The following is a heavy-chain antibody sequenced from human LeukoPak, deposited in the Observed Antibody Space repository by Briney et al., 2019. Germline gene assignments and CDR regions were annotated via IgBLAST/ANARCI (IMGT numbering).Heavy chain of an antibody. D-gene: IGHD3-10*01. J-gene: IGHJ4*02. V-gene: IGHV4-59*01. CDR2: IYYSGST. Sequence: PSETLSLTRTVSGGSISSYYWSWIRQPPGKGLEWIGYIYYSGSTNYNPSLKSRVTISVDTSKNQFSLKLSSVTAADTAVYYCASDYGSGSYLQFDYWGQGTLVTVSS. CDR3: ASDYGSGSYLQFDY. CDR1: GGSISSYY.